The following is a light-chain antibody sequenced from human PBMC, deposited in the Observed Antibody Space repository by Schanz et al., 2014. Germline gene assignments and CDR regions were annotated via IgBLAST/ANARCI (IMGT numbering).Light chain of an antibody. CDR3: SSYTSSVTWV. V-gene: IGLV2-18*02. J-gene: IGLJ3*02. Sequence: QSALIQPPSVSGSPGQSVTISCTGTSSDVGSYDYVSWYQQHPGTVPKPMIYNVNTRPSGVPDRFSGSKSGNTASLTISGLQAEDEADYYCSSYTSSVTWVFGGGTKLTVL. CDR2: NVN. CDR1: SSDVGSYDY.